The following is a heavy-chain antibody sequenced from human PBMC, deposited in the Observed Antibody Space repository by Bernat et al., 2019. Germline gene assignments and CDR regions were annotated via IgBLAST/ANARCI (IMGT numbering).Heavy chain of an antibody. D-gene: IGHD7-27*01. CDR2: ISSSSTYI. V-gene: IGHV3-21*01. CDR1: GFTFSSYD. J-gene: IGHJ3*02. CDR3: ARTLTADAFDI. Sequence: EVQLVESGGGLVKPGGSLRLSCAASGFTFSSYDMNWVRQAPGKGLEWVSSISSSSTYIYYADSVKGRFTISRDNAKNSLYLQMNSLRAEDTAVYYCARTLTADAFDIWGQGTMVTVSS.